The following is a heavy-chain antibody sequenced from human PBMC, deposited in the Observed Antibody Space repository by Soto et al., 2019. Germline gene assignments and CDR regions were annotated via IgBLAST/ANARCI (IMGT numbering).Heavy chain of an antibody. Sequence: PGGSLRLFCAASGLTVSGKKYVAWVRQAPGKGLEWVSALYDVDGSFYSDSVKGRFTTSSDSSKTTVYLQMNDLRPADTAVYYCATWHEREHAYDVWGQGTTVTVSS. D-gene: IGHD1-1*01. CDR1: GLTVSGKKY. J-gene: IGHJ3*01. V-gene: IGHV3-53*01. CDR3: ATWHEREHAYDV. CDR2: LYDVDGS.